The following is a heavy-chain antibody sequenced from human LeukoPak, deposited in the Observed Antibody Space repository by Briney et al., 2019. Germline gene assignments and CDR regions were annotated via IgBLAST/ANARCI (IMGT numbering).Heavy chain of an antibody. CDR2: IIPIFGTA. CDR1: GGTFSSYA. D-gene: IGHD1-26*01. J-gene: IGHJ6*02. V-gene: IGHV1-69*06. CDR3: ARDSGSYYSYYYGMDV. Sequence: SVKVSCKASGGTFSSYAISWVRQAPGQGLEWMGGIIPIFGTANYAQKFQGRVTITADKSTSTAYMELSSLRSEDTAVYYCARDSGSYYSYYYGMDVWGQGTTVTVSS.